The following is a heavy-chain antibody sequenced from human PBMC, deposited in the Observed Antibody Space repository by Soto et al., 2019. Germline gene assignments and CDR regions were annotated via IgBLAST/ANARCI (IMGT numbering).Heavy chain of an antibody. CDR2: ISYDGSNK. Sequence: GGSLRLSCASSGFTFISYGMHWVRQAPGKGLEWVAVISYDGSNKYYADSVKGRFTISRDNSKNTLYLQMNSLRAEDTAVYYCAKDSYCGGDCITHYYYYGMDVWGQGTTVTVSS. D-gene: IGHD2-21*02. CDR3: AKDSYCGGDCITHYYYYGMDV. J-gene: IGHJ6*02. V-gene: IGHV3-30*18. CDR1: GFTFISYG.